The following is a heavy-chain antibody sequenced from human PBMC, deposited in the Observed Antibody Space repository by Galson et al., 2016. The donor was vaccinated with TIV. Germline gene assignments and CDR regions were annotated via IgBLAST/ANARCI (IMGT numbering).Heavy chain of an antibody. CDR1: GGTFRTYS. D-gene: IGHD2-2*01. Sequence: SVKVSCKASGGTFRTYSFNWVRQAPGQGLQWMGRIIPILGLANYAQKFQGRVTITADTSMSTAYLELRSLRSQDTGVDYCARSSWGPPLGHCRWTNCYTGWYLDLWGRGSLVRVSS. V-gene: IGHV1-69*02. J-gene: IGHJ2*01. CDR2: IIPILGLA. CDR3: ARSSWGPPLGHCRWTNCYTGWYLDL.